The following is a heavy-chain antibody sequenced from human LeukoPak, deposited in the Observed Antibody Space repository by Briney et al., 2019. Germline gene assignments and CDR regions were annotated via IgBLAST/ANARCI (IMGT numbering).Heavy chain of an antibody. J-gene: IGHJ4*02. CDR2: ISSSSSYI. CDR3: AREDYARFFDY. CDR1: GFSLSSHS. Sequence: GGSLTLSCAASGFSLSSHSMNWARQAPGKGLEWVSSISSSSSYIYYAESVKGRVTVSRDNAKKSLFLQMNSLRAEDTAVYYCAREDYARFFDYWGQGTLVTVSS. D-gene: IGHD4-17*01. V-gene: IGHV3-21*01.